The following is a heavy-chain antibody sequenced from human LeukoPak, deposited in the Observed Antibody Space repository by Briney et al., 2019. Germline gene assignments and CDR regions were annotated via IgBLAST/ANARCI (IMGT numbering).Heavy chain of an antibody. CDR2: IKTDGSQT. J-gene: IGHJ4*02. CDR3: ARDRGWQQFDY. CDR1: GFTYSNFW. Sequence: GGFLRLSCAASGFTYSNFWMTWVRQAPGKGLERVANIKTDGSQTYYVDSVRGRFSISRDNAKNSMYLEMNSLRVEDTAVYFCARDRGWQQFDYWGQGTLVTVSS. D-gene: IGHD5-24*01. V-gene: IGHV3-7*01.